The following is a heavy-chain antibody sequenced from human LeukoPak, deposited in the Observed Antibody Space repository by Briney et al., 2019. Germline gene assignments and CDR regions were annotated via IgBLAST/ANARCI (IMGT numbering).Heavy chain of an antibody. CDR1: GYTFTSYG. D-gene: IGHD5-18*01. V-gene: IGHV1-18*01. Sequence: ASVNVSCKASGYTFTSYGISWVRQAPGQGLEWMGWISAYNGNTNYAQKLQGRVTMTTDTSTSTAYMELRSLRSDDTAVYYCARVLSGSYGPLLPHDYWGQGTLVTVSS. CDR2: ISAYNGNT. J-gene: IGHJ4*02. CDR3: ARVLSGSYGPLLPHDY.